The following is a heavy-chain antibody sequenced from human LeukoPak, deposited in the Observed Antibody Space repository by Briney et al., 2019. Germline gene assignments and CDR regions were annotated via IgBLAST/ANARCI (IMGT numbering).Heavy chain of an antibody. CDR1: GFTFSGSA. CDR2: IRSKANSYAT. V-gene: IGHV3-73*01. CDR3: TRFRGGYNFDY. D-gene: IGHD5-12*01. J-gene: IGHJ4*02. Sequence: GGSRRLSCAASGFTFSGSAMHWVRQVSGKGLEWVGRIRSKANSYATAYAASVKGRFTISRDDSKNTAYLQMNSLKTEDTAVYYCTRFRGGYNFDYWGQGTLVTVSS.